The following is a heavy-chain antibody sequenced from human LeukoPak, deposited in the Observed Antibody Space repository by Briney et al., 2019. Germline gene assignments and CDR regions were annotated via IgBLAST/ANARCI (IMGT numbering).Heavy chain of an antibody. CDR1: GGSISSGSYY. V-gene: IGHV4-39*01. D-gene: IGHD3-22*01. CDR3: ASLGVVVRKARFDY. Sequence: PSETLSLTCTVSGGSISSGSYYWGWIRQPPGKGLEWIGSIYYSGSTYYNPSLKSRVTISVDTSKNQFSLKLSSVTAADTAVYYCASLGVVVRKARFDYWGQGTLVTVSS. CDR2: IYYSGST. J-gene: IGHJ4*02.